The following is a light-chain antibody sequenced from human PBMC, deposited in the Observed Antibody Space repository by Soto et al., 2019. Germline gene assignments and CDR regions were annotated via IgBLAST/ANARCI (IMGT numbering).Light chain of an antibody. CDR3: QQFGSSPWT. J-gene: IGKJ1*01. Sequence: EIVLTQSPGTLSLSPGERATLSCRASQSVTTYYLAWYQQKPGQPPRLLIYGASSRATGIPDRFSGSGSGTDFTLTISRLEPEDFAVYYCQQFGSSPWTFGQGTKVEIK. CDR1: QSVTTYY. CDR2: GAS. V-gene: IGKV3-20*01.